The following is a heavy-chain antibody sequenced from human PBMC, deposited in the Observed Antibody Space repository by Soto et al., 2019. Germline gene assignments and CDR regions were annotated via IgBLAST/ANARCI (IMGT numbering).Heavy chain of an antibody. CDR3: ATTIDFWDRYAPVDP. D-gene: IGHD1-1*01. CDR2: IRDGGRGR. V-gene: IGHV3-23*01. J-gene: IGHJ5*02. CDR1: GFRFRDYA. Sequence: EVQLFQSGGGLVRPGGSLRVSCAGSGFRFRDYAMSWVRQAPGKGLEWVAFIRDGGRGRYYADSVKGRFTISREKSKNTLYLKLSSRRAEDTAVYFCATTIDFWDRYAPVDPWGQGTVVPASS.